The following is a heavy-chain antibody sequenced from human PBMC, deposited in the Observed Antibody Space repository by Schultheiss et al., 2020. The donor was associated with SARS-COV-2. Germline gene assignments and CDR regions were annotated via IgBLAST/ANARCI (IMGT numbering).Heavy chain of an antibody. Sequence: SQTLSLTCTVSGGSISSYYWSWIRQPPGKGLEWIGYIYYSGSTNYNPSLKSRVTISVDTSKNQLSLKLSSVTAADTAVYYCARGGCSSTSCYSVYFDYWGQGTLVTVSS. CDR3: ARGGCSSTSCYSVYFDY. J-gene: IGHJ4*02. D-gene: IGHD2-2*01. V-gene: IGHV4-59*12. CDR1: GGSISSYY. CDR2: IYYSGST.